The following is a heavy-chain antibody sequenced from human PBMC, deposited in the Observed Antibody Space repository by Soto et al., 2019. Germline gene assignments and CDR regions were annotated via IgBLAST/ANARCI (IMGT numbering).Heavy chain of an antibody. V-gene: IGHV3-72*01. D-gene: IGHD6-6*01. J-gene: IGHJ6*02. CDR2: TRNKANSYTT. Sequence: GGSLRLSCAASGFTFSDHYMDWVRQAPGKGLEWVGRTRNKANSYTTEYAASVKGRFTISRDDSKNSLYLQMNSLKTEDTAVYYCASSSSSPYYYYGMDVWGQGTTVTVSS. CDR3: ASSSSSPYYYYGMDV. CDR1: GFTFSDHY.